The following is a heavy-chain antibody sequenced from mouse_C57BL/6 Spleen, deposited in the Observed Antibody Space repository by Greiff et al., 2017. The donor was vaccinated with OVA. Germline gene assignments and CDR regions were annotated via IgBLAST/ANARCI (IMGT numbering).Heavy chain of an antibody. D-gene: IGHD1-1*01. CDR2: IWSGGST. J-gene: IGHJ1*03. Sequence: VQRVESGPGLVQPSQSLSITCTVSGFSLTSYGVHWVRQSPGKGLEWLGVIWSGGSTDYNAAFISRLSISKDNSKSQVFFKMNSLQADDTAIYYCARNPSTVVAHWYFDVWGTGTTVTVSS. V-gene: IGHV2-2*01. CDR1: GFSLTSYG. CDR3: ARNPSTVVAHWYFDV.